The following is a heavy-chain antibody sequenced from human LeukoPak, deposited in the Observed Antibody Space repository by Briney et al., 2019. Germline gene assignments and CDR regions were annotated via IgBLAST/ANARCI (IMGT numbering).Heavy chain of an antibody. D-gene: IGHD2-2*02. Sequence: SETLSLTCTVSGGSISSYYWSWIRQPPGKGLEWIGYIYYSGSTNYNPSLKSRVTISVDTSKNQFSLKLSSVTAADTAVYYCARGQLLYHNNWFDPWGQGTLVTVSS. J-gene: IGHJ5*02. CDR2: IYYSGST. V-gene: IGHV4-59*01. CDR3: ARGQLLYHNNWFDP. CDR1: GGSISSYY.